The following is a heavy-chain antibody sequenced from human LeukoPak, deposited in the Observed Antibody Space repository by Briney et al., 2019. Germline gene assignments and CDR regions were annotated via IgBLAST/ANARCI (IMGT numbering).Heavy chain of an antibody. Sequence: PGRSLRLSCAASGFTFSSYGMHWVRQAPGKGLEWVSVLDRGGGTNYADSVKGRFTISRDNSKNTLYIQMNSLRAEDTAVYSCARHSGEDAFDIWGQGTMVTVSS. CDR3: ARHSGEDAFDI. V-gene: IGHV3-66*04. CDR1: GFTFSSYG. CDR2: LDRGGGT. J-gene: IGHJ3*02.